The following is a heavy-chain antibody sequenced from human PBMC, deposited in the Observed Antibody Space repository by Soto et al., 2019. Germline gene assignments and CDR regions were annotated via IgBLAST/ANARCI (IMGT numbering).Heavy chain of an antibody. J-gene: IGHJ4*02. Sequence: SVKVSCKASGGTFSRYPIAWVRQAPGHGLEWMGQIIPIFGTISHAQNFQGRITITADESTSTAYMELSSLGSDDTAVYYCARPRTVAATKGYDYWGQGTLVTVSS. CDR1: GGTFSRYP. D-gene: IGHD4-4*01. CDR2: IIPIFGTI. CDR3: ARPRTVAATKGYDY. V-gene: IGHV1-69*13.